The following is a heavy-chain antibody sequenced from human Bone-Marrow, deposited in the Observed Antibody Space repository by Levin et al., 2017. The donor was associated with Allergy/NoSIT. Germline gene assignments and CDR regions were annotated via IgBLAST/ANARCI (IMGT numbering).Heavy chain of an antibody. D-gene: IGHD6-19*01. Sequence: PGGSLRLSCAASGFTFSSYNMNWVRQAPGKGLEWVSAISYSGSDTWYADSARGRFTISRDNAKKSLYLQMNSLRGEDTAVYYCARDRRGSGWNQPEDNDAWGQGTLVTVTS. J-gene: IGHJ5*02. CDR2: ISYSGSDT. CDR1: GFTFSSYN. V-gene: IGHV3-21*01. CDR3: ARDRRGSGWNQPEDNDA.